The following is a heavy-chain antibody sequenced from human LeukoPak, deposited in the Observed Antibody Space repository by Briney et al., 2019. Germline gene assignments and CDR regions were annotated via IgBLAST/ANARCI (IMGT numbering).Heavy chain of an antibody. CDR3: ATCRDLRWCDAFDI. D-gene: IGHD4-23*01. J-gene: IGHJ3*02. Sequence: ASVKVSCKVSGYTLTELSVHWVRQAPGKGLEWMGGFDPEDGETIYAQKFQGRVTMTEDTSTDTAYMELSSLRSEDTAVYYCATCRDLRWCDAFDIWGQGTMVTVSS. CDR2: FDPEDGET. CDR1: GYTLTELS. V-gene: IGHV1-24*01.